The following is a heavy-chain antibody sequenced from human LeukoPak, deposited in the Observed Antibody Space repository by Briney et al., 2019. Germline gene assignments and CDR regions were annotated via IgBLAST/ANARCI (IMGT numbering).Heavy chain of an antibody. CDR1: GYSFTSYW. Sequence: GESLKISCKGSGYSFTSYWIGWVRQMPGKGLERMGIIYPGDSDTRYSPSFQGQVTISADKSISTAYLQWSSLKASDTAMYYCARLDSSGWYYYYGMDVWGQGTTVTVSS. V-gene: IGHV5-51*01. CDR2: IYPGDSDT. J-gene: IGHJ6*02. D-gene: IGHD6-19*01. CDR3: ARLDSSGWYYYYGMDV.